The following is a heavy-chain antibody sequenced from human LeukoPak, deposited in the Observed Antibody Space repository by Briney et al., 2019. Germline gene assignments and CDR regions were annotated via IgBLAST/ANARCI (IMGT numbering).Heavy chain of an antibody. V-gene: IGHV4-59*01. Sequence: SETLSLTCTVSGGSISSYYWSWIRQPPGKGLEWIGYIYYRGSTNYNPSLESRVTISVDTSKNQFSLKLSSVTAADTAVYYCARGIYDSSGYFQHWGQGTLVTVSS. D-gene: IGHD3-22*01. CDR3: ARGIYDSSGYFQH. CDR1: GGSISSYY. CDR2: IYYRGST. J-gene: IGHJ1*01.